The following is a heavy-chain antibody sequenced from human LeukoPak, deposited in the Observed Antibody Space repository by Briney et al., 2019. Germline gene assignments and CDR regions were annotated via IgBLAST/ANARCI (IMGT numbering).Heavy chain of an antibody. CDR1: GYSFTSYW. V-gene: IGHV5-51*01. Sequence: PGESLKISCKGSGYSFTSYWIGWVRQMPGKGLEWMGIIYPGDSDTRYSPSFQGQVTISADKSISTAYLQWSSLKASDTAMYYCAREAAGVRFLEWLFGAFDIWGQGTMVTVSS. CDR3: AREAAGVRFLEWLFGAFDI. CDR2: IYPGDSDT. J-gene: IGHJ3*02. D-gene: IGHD3-3*01.